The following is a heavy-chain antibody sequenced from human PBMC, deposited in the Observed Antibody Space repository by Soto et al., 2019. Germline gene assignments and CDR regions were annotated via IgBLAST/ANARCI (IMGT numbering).Heavy chain of an antibody. Sequence: LRLSCAASGLTFTRYSMHWVRQAPGKGLEWVSSISSTTNYIYYGDSMKGRFTISRDNAKNSLYLEMNSLRAEDTAVYYCARESEDLTSNFDYWGQGTLVTVSS. V-gene: IGHV3-21*06. J-gene: IGHJ4*02. CDR2: ISSTTNYI. CDR1: GLTFTRYS. CDR3: ARESEDLTSNFDY.